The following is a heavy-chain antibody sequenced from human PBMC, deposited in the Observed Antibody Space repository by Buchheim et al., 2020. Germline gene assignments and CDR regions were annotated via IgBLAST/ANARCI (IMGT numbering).Heavy chain of an antibody. CDR2: IYYSGST. J-gene: IGHJ2*01. D-gene: IGHD3-3*01. CDR1: GGSISSGDYY. V-gene: IGHV4-30-4*01. CDR3: ARGDDTIFGVVPHWYFDL. Sequence: QVQLQESGPGLVKPSQTLSLTCTVSGGSISSGDYYWSWIRQPPGKGLEWIGYIYYSGSTYYNPSLKSRVTIPVDTSKNQFSLRLSSVTAADTAVYYCARGDDTIFGVVPHWYFDLWGRGIL.